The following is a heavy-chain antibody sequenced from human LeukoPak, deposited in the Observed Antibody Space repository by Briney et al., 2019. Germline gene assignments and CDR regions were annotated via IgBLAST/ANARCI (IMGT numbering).Heavy chain of an antibody. CDR3: ARGLRDVYNNHVSYAINV. CDR1: GGSISTYY. V-gene: IGHV4-59*01. Sequence: SETLPLTCSVSGGSISTYYWSWMRQSPEKGLEWIGHIYNSGANTNYNPSLKSRVTISVDTSKNEFSLKLSSVTAADTAVYYCARGLRDVYNNHVSYAINVWGQGKKVTVSP. D-gene: IGHD5-24*01. CDR2: IYNSGANT. J-gene: IGHJ3*01.